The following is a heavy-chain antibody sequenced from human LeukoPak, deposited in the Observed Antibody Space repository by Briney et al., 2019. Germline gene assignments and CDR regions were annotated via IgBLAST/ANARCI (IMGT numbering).Heavy chain of an antibody. CDR2: IYYSAST. V-gene: IGHV4-59*13. CDR1: GFSLNSYY. D-gene: IGHD5-24*01. CDR3: ARGNGYNYY. Sequence: SETLSLTCTVSGFSLNSYYWSWIRQPPGKRLEWIGYIYYSASTSYNPSLKSRVTISVDTYKNQFSLKLSSATAADTAVYYCARGNGYNYYWGQGTLVTVSS. J-gene: IGHJ4*02.